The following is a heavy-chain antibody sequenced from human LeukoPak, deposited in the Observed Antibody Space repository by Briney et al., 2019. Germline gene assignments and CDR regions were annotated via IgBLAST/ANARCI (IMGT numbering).Heavy chain of an antibody. V-gene: IGHV3-11*04. J-gene: IGHJ4*02. Sequence: PGGSLRLSCAASGFTFSDYYMTWIRQAPGKGLEWLSYIDSSGDVIYYADSVKGRFTISRDNSKNTLYLQMGSLRAEDMAVYYCARERGGRDGYNYYAYWGQGTLVTVSS. CDR1: GFTFSDYY. CDR2: IDSSGDVI. D-gene: IGHD5-24*01. CDR3: ARERGGRDGYNYYAY.